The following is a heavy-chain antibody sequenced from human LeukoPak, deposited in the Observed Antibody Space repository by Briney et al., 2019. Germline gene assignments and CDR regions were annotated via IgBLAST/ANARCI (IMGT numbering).Heavy chain of an antibody. CDR2: IIGSVVST. D-gene: IGHD1-7*01. Sequence: GSLRLSSAASLVTFSRYAMSGVRPAPRKGLEWVSPIIGSVVSTYSADSAKGAFTISRDNSKNTLYLQINSLRAQHTAVYYCAKRPGWNSGLGFDYWGHGTLGTVSS. V-gene: IGHV3-23*01. CDR1: LVTFSRYA. J-gene: IGHJ4*01. CDR3: AKRPGWNSGLGFDY.